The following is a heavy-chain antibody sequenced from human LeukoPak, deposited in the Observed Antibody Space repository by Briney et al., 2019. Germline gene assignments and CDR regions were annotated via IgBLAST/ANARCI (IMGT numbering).Heavy chain of an antibody. V-gene: IGHV3-48*03. CDR1: GFTFSSYE. J-gene: IGHJ4*02. CDR2: ISSSGSTI. D-gene: IGHD5-12*01. CDR3: ARMATRGAYFDY. Sequence: HPGGSLRLSCAASGFTFSSYEMNWVRQAPGKGLEWVSYISSSGSTIYYADSVKGRFTISRDNAKNSLYLQMNSLRAEDTAVYYCARMATRGAYFDYWGQGTLVTVSS.